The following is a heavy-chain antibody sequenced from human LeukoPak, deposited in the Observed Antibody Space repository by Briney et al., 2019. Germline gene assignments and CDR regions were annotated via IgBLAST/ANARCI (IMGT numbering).Heavy chain of an antibody. V-gene: IGHV4-34*01. Sequence: SETLSLTCAVYGGSFSGYYWSWIRQPPGKGLEWIGEINHSGSTNYNPSLKSRVTISVDTSKNQFSLKLSSVTAADTAVYYCARGGRGTLSSSSEIRRTRRVRYNWFGPWGQGTLVTVSS. D-gene: IGHD6-6*01. CDR2: INHSGST. J-gene: IGHJ5*02. CDR3: ARGGRGTLSSSSEIRRTRRVRYNWFGP. CDR1: GGSFSGYY.